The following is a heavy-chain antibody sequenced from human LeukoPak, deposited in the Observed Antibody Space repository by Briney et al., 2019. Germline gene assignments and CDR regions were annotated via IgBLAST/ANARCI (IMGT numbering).Heavy chain of an antibody. J-gene: IGHJ3*02. V-gene: IGHV4-59*01. CDR1: GGSISSYY. CDR2: IYYSGST. D-gene: IGHD4-17*01. Sequence: PSEALSLTCTVSGGSISSYYWSWIRQPPGKGLEWIGYIYYSGSTNYNPSLKSRVTISVDTSKNQFSLKLSSVTASDTAVYYCAREKLSPGTTLIGDALDISGQGTMVTVPS. CDR3: AREKLSPGTTLIGDALDI.